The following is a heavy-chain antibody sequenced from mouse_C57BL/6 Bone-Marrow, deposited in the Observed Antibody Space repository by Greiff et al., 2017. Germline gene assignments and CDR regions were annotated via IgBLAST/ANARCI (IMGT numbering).Heavy chain of an antibody. J-gene: IGHJ1*03. CDR3: ARDYGSSCWYFDV. CDR2: IYPRDGST. V-gene: IGHV1-85*01. Sequence: VQLQQSGPELVKPGASVKLSCKASGYTFTSYDINWVKQRPGQGLEWIGWIYPRDGSTKYNEKFKGKATLTVDTSSSTAYMERHSLTSEDSAVYFCARDYGSSCWYFDVWGTGTTVTVSS. CDR1: GYTFTSYD. D-gene: IGHD1-1*01.